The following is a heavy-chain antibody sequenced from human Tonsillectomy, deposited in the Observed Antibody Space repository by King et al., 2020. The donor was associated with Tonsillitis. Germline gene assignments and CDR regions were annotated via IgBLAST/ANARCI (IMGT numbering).Heavy chain of an antibody. Sequence: VQLVESGGGLVKPGGSLRLSCAASGFTFSDYYMSWIRQAPGKGLEWVSYISSSGSYTNYADSVKGRFSISRDNAKNSLYLQMNSLRAEDTAVYYCARPLFGEQWLVPLESWGQGTLVTVSS. V-gene: IGHV3-11*06. D-gene: IGHD6-19*01. CDR3: ARPLFGEQWLVPLES. CDR2: ISSSGSYT. J-gene: IGHJ4*02. CDR1: GFTFSDYY.